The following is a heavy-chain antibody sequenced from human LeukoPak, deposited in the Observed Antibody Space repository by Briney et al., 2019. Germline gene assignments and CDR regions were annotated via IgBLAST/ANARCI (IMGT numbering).Heavy chain of an antibody. CDR3: ARVTKYCSGSSCYYYYFDN. D-gene: IGHD2-2*01. CDR2: IYYSGST. CDR1: GGSISRSSYY. J-gene: IGHJ4*02. Sequence: SETLSLTCSVSGGSISRSSYYWGWLRQPPGKGLEWIGNIYYSGSTYYTPSLESRVTISVDTSKNQFSLKLSSVTAADTAVYYCARVTKYCSGSSCYYYYFDNWGQGTLVTVSS. V-gene: IGHV4-39*07.